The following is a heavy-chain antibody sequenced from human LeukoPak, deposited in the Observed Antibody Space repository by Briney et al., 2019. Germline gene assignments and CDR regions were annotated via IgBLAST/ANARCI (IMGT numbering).Heavy chain of an antibody. CDR1: GGSISSYY. D-gene: IGHD3-22*01. Sequence: PSETLSLTCTVPGGSISSYYWSWIRQPPGKGLEWIGYIYYSGSTNYNPSLKSRVTISVDTSKNQFSLKLSSVTAADTAVYYCARVGLYDSSGYYDYWGQGTLATVSS. V-gene: IGHV4-59*12. J-gene: IGHJ4*02. CDR2: IYYSGST. CDR3: ARVGLYDSSGYYDY.